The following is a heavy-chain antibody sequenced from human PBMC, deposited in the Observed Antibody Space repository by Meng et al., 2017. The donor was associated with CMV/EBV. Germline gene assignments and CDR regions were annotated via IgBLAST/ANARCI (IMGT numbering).Heavy chain of an antibody. V-gene: IGHV3-30-3*01. CDR1: GFTFSSCA. CDR3: ARGLGVELRDWFDY. CDR2: ISYDGSNK. J-gene: IGHJ4*02. Sequence: GGSLRLSCAASGFTFSSCAMHWVRQVPGKGLEWVAVISYDGSNKYYADSVKGRFTISRDNSKNTLYLQMNSLRAEDTAVYYCARGLGVELRDWFDYWGQGTLVTVSS. D-gene: IGHD1-7*01.